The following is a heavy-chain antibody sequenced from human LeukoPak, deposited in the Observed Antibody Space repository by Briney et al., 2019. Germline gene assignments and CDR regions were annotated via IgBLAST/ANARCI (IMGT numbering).Heavy chain of an antibody. Sequence: ASVKVSCKASGGTFRSHEISWVRQAPGQGLEWMGGITPMFGIAKYAQKFQGRVTISAVESMSTVHMELSSLRSEDTAKYYCARGWLADSTVVTPYNYWGQGTVVTVSS. CDR3: ARGWLADSTVVTPYNY. CDR1: GGTFRSHE. D-gene: IGHD4-23*01. J-gene: IGHJ4*02. CDR2: ITPMFGIA. V-gene: IGHV1-69*13.